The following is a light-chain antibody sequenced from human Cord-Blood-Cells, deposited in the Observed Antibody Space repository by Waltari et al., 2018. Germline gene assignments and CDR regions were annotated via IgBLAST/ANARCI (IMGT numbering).Light chain of an antibody. CDR1: QSVSSSY. Sequence: EIVLTQSPGTLSLSPGERATLSCRASQSVSSSYLACYQQKPGQAPRLLIYGPARRATVIPCRFSGSGSGTDFTLTISRLEPEDFAVYYCQQYGSSTWTFGQGTKVEIK. V-gene: IGKV3-20*01. CDR2: GPA. CDR3: QQYGSSTWT. J-gene: IGKJ1*01.